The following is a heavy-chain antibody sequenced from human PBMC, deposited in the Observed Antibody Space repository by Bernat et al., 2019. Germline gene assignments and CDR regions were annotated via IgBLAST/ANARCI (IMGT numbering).Heavy chain of an antibody. CDR3: AKEGQRGSGIHYVIDV. J-gene: IGHJ6*02. CDR2: IGASGSGT. Sequence: DVQLVESGGVSVQPGESLRLSCAASGFSFSIHGMSWLRQAPGKGLEWVSSIGASGSGTYYADSLKGRFTISRDNSKNTLFLQMNSLTAEDKSVYICAKEGQRGSGIHYVIDVWGQGTTVTVSS. CDR1: GFSFSIHG. D-gene: IGHD3-10*01. V-gene: IGHV3-23*04.